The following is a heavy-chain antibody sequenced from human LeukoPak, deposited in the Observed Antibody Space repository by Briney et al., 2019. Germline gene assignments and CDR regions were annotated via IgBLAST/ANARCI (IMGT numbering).Heavy chain of an antibody. CDR3: ASGGVEMATIATFDY. V-gene: IGHV3-21*01. J-gene: IGHJ4*02. CDR2: ISSSSSYI. D-gene: IGHD5-24*01. Sequence: GGSLRLSCTGSGFTFSSYSMNWVRQAPGKGLEWVSSISSSSSYIYYADSVKGRFTISRDNAKNSLYLQMNSLRAEDTAVYYCASGGVEMATIATFDYWGQGTLVTVSS. CDR1: GFTFSSYS.